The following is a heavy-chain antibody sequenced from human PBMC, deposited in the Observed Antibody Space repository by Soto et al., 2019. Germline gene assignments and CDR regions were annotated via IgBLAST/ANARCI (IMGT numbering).Heavy chain of an antibody. CDR3: ARGLRDPNYYGSGYFDYGMDV. CDR2: INHSGST. V-gene: IGHV4-34*01. J-gene: IGHJ6*02. D-gene: IGHD3-10*01. CDR1: GGSFSGYY. Sequence: NPSETLSLTCAVYGGSFSGYYWSWIRQPPGKGLEWIGEINHSGSTNYNPSIKSRVTISVDTSKNQFSLKLSSVTAADTAVYYCARGLRDPNYYGSGYFDYGMDVWGQGTTVTVSS.